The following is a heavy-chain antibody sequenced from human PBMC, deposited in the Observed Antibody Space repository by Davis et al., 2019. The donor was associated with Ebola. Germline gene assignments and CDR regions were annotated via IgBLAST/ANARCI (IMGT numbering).Heavy chain of an antibody. CDR3: ARAHCSSTSCYYGMDV. CDR1: GYTFTSYA. Sequence: ASVQVSCKASGYTFTSYAMHWVRQAPGQRLEWMGWINAGNGNTKYSQKFQGRVTITRDTSASTAYMELSSLRSEDTAVYYCARAHCSSTSCYYGMDVWGQGTTVTVSS. D-gene: IGHD2-2*01. J-gene: IGHJ6*02. CDR2: INAGNGNT. V-gene: IGHV1-3*01.